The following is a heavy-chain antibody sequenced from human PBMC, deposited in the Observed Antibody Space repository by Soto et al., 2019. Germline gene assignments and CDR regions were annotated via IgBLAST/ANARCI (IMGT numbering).Heavy chain of an antibody. CDR1: GGTFSSYA. Sequence: QVQLVQSGAEVKKPGSSVKVSCKASGGTFSSYAISWVRQAPGQGLEWMGGIIPIFGTANYAQKFQGRVTSTADESTSTAYMELSSLRSEDTAVYYCARRGRGGTSLDYYYYGMDVWGQGTTVTVSS. CDR2: IIPIFGTA. J-gene: IGHJ6*02. D-gene: IGHD3-10*01. V-gene: IGHV1-69*01. CDR3: ARRGRGGTSLDYYYYGMDV.